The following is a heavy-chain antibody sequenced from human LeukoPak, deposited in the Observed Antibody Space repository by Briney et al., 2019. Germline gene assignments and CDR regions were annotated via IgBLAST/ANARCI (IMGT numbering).Heavy chain of an antibody. CDR1: GFTFNTYS. J-gene: IGHJ3*02. CDR3: ARDLFNAFDI. D-gene: IGHD2-21*01. CDR2: ITSSSSII. V-gene: IGHV3-48*02. Sequence: GGSLRLSCAASGFTFNTYSMNWVRQAAGKGLEWVSFITSSSSIIYYADSVKGRFTISRDNVKNSLYLQMNSLRDEDTAVYYCARDLFNAFDIWGQGTMVTVSS.